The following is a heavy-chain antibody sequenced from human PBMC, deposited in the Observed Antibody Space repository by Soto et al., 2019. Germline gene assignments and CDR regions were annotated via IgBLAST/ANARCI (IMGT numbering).Heavy chain of an antibody. J-gene: IGHJ6*02. CDR2: IDWDDDK. Sequence: GSGPTLVNPTQTLTLTCTFSGFSLSTSGMCVSWIRQPPGKALEWLALIDWDDDKYYSTSLKTRLTISKDTSKNQVVLTMTNMDPVDTATYYCARILREMVYGNPYYYGMDVWGQGTTVTVSS. CDR1: GFSLSTSGMC. CDR3: ARILREMVYGNPYYYGMDV. V-gene: IGHV2-70*01. D-gene: IGHD2-8*01.